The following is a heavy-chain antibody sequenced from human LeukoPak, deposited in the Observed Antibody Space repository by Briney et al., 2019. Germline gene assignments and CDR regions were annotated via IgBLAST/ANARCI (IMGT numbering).Heavy chain of an antibody. CDR2: IGRSGSPI. Sequence: PGGSLRLSCAASGFIFSSYEMNWVRQAPGKGLEWVSYIGRSGSPIYYADSVKGRFTISRDNAKNSVYLQMNSLRAEDTGVYYCARDLFSTGNWFDPWGQGTLVTVSS. D-gene: IGHD2-8*02. J-gene: IGHJ5*02. V-gene: IGHV3-48*03. CDR1: GFIFSSYE. CDR3: ARDLFSTGNWFDP.